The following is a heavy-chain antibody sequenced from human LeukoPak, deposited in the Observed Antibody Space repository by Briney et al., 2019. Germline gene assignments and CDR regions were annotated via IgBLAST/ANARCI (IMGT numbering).Heavy chain of an antibody. Sequence: ASVKVSCKASGGTFSSYAISWVRQAPGQGLEWMGRIIPILGIANYAQKFQGRVTITADKSTSTAYMELSSLRSEDTAVYYCARDPPFPYDSSGYYGIDYWGQGTLVTVSS. V-gene: IGHV1-69*04. CDR1: GGTFSSYA. CDR2: IIPILGIA. CDR3: ARDPPFPYDSSGYYGIDY. D-gene: IGHD3-22*01. J-gene: IGHJ4*02.